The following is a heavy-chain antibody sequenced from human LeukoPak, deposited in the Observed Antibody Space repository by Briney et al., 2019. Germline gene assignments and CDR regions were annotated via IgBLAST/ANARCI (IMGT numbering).Heavy chain of an antibody. J-gene: IGHJ4*02. CDR3: ARDCDRSGYYCY. CDR2: ISTYNGNT. CDR1: GYTFSDFG. D-gene: IGHD3-22*01. V-gene: IGHV1-18*01. Sequence: ASVKVSCKASGYTFSDFGISWVRQAPGQGLVWMGWISTYNGNTNYAQKLQGRVAINTDTSTSTAYMELRSLRSDDTAVYYCARDCDRSGYYCYWGQGTLVTVSS.